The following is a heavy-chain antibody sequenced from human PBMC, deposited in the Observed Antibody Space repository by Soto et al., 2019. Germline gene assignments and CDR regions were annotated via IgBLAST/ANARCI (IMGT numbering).Heavy chain of an antibody. D-gene: IGHD1-26*01. CDR2: ISYDGSDK. V-gene: IGHV3-30*18. CDR3: AKLRYSGSYYGGAFDI. Sequence: QVQLVESGGGVVQPGRSLRLSCAASGFTFSSYGMHWVRQAPGKGLEWVADISYDGSDKYYADSVKGRITISRDNSKNPLYLQMNSLSAEDTAVYYCAKLRYSGSYYGGAFDIWGQGTMVTVSS. CDR1: GFTFSSYG. J-gene: IGHJ3*02.